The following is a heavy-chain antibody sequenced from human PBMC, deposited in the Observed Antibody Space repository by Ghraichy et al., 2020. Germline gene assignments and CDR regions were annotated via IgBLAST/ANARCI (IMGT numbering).Heavy chain of an antibody. V-gene: IGHV3-11*01. J-gene: IGHJ4*02. CDR2: ISDSGNTI. D-gene: IGHD5-18*01. Sequence: GGSLRLSCAASGFTFSDYYMNWIRQAPGKGLEWVSYISDSGNTIYYADSVRGRFTISRDNAKRSLFLQMNSLRGEDTAVYYCARAMGSGYTYGYNDYWGQGTLVTVSS. CDR1: GFTFSDYY. CDR3: ARAMGSGYTYGYNDY.